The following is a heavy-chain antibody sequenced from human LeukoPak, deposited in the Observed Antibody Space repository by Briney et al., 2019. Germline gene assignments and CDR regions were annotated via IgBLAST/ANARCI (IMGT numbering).Heavy chain of an antibody. Sequence: SQTLSLTCTVSGGSISSGDYYWSWIRQPPGEGLEWIGYIYYSGTTYYNPSLKSRVTISVDTSKNQFSLKLPSVTAADTAVYYCAREPLVGRYFDYWGQGSLVAVSS. CDR2: IYYSGTT. J-gene: IGHJ4*02. V-gene: IGHV4-31*03. D-gene: IGHD2-2*01. CDR3: AREPLVGRYFDY. CDR1: GGSISSGDYY.